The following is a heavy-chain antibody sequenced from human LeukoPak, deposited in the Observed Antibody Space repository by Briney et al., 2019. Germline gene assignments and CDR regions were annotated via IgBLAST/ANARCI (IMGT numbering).Heavy chain of an antibody. CDR1: GFTFSSYW. Sequence: PGGSLRLSCAASGFTFSSYWMHWVRQAPGKGLVWVPYISGDGSSTTYADSVKGRFTISRDNAKNTLDLQMNSLRAEDTAVYYCARGGWGTAIDYWAQGTLVTVSS. V-gene: IGHV3-74*01. J-gene: IGHJ4*02. CDR3: ARGGWGTAIDY. CDR2: ISGDGSST. D-gene: IGHD1-7*01.